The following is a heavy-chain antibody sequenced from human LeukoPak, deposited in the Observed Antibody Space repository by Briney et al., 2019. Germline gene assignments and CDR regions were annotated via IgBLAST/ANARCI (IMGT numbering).Heavy chain of an antibody. CDR2: IKEDGSDK. J-gene: IGHJ4*02. CDR3: AKSLVTVIPPGDY. D-gene: IGHD2-21*02. Sequence: GGSLRLSCSASAFTFSVYWMTWVRQAPGKGLEWVATIKEDGSDKYYVDSVRGRFTISRDNAENSLYLQMNSLRAEDTAIYYCAKSLVTVIPPGDYWGQGTLVTVSS. CDR1: AFTFSVYW. V-gene: IGHV3-7*05.